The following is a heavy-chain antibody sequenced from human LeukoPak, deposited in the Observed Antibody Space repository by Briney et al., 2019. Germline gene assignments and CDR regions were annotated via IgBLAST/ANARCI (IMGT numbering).Heavy chain of an antibody. Sequence: GESLKISCKGSGYTFTTHWIGWVRQMPGKGLEWMGIIYPGDSDTRYSPSFQGQVTISADKSISTAYLQWSSLKASDTAMYYCARGDVYDFWSGYPGYWGQGTLVTVSS. CDR1: GYTFTTHW. D-gene: IGHD3-3*01. CDR2: IYPGDSDT. J-gene: IGHJ4*02. V-gene: IGHV5-51*01. CDR3: ARGDVYDFWSGYPGY.